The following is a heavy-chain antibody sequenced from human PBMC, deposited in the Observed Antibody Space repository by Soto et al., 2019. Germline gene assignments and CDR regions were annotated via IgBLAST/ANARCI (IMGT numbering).Heavy chain of an antibody. D-gene: IGHD3-10*02. CDR3: ARYIYVQEFQA. V-gene: IGHV1-8*01. Sequence: QVQLVQHGAEVRKPGASVKVSCKASGDIFTNFDFNWVRQATGQGLEWIGWMRANSGDTGHDQKFQGRVRMTRDTSMSTAYMELSSLRADDTAVYYCARYIYVQEFQAWGQGPLVFVSS. CDR2: MRANSGDT. J-gene: IGHJ5*02. CDR1: GDIFTNFD.